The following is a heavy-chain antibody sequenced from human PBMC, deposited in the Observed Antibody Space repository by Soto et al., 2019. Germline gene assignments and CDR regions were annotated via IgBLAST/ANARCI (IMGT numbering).Heavy chain of an antibody. Sequence: GGSLRLSCAASGFTFSSYWMSWVRQAPGKGLEWVANIKQDGSEKYYVDSVKGRFTISRDNAKNSLYLQMNSLRAEDTAVYYCARVQYYDFWSGYLSTGAGFDYWGQGTLVTVSS. D-gene: IGHD3-3*01. CDR1: GFTFSSYW. CDR2: IKQDGSEK. J-gene: IGHJ4*02. V-gene: IGHV3-7*01. CDR3: ARVQYYDFWSGYLSTGAGFDY.